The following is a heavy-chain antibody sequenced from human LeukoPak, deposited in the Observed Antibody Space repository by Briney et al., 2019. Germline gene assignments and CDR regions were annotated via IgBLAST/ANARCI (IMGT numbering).Heavy chain of an antibody. Sequence: ASVKVSCKVSGYTLTELSMHWVRQAPGKGLEWMGGFDPEDGETIYAQKFQGRVTMTEDTSTDTAYMELSSLRSEDTAVYYCATVQHPDNWFDPWGQGTLVTVSS. CDR1: GYTLTELS. CDR3: ATVQHPDNWFDP. J-gene: IGHJ5*02. D-gene: IGHD2-21*01. V-gene: IGHV1-24*01. CDR2: FDPEDGET.